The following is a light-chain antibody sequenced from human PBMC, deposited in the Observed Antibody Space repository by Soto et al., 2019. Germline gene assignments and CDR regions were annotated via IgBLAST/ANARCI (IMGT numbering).Light chain of an antibody. CDR1: QSVSSSY. V-gene: IGKV3-20*01. Sequence: EIGLTQSRGAVCVAGWERGTRWCMASQSVSSSYLAWYQQKPGKAPRLLIYGASSRATGIPDRFTASGSGPHSPLTISTLEPDDLALYQSQQYRSPPPITLRQGTRLEI. CDR2: GAS. J-gene: IGKJ5*01. CDR3: QQYRSPPPIT.